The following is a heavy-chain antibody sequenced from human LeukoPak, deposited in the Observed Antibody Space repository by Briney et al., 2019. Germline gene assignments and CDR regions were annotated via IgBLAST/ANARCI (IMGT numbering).Heavy chain of an antibody. CDR1: GGSFSGYY. V-gene: IGHV4-34*01. J-gene: IGHJ6*02. Sequence: SETLSLTCAVYGGSFSGYYWSWIRQPPGKGLEWIGEINHSGSTNYNPSLKSRVTISVDTTKKQFSLQLSSVTAAATAVYCSGIKSRLELIYYYYGMDVWGQGTTVTVS. CDR3: GIKSRLELIYYYYGMDV. CDR2: INHSGST. D-gene: IGHD3-3*01.